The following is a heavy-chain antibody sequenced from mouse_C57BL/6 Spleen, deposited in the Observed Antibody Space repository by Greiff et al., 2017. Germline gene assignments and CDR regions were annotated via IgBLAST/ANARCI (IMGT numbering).Heavy chain of an antibody. Sequence: QGVESGGGLVKPGGSLKLSCAASGFTFSSYAMSWVRQTPEKRLEWVATISDGGSYTYYPDNVKGRFTISRDNAKNNLYLQMSHLKSEDTAMYYCAREGSSYYFDYGGQGTTLTVSS. J-gene: IGHJ2*01. CDR3: AREGSSYYFDY. V-gene: IGHV5-4*01. CDR1: GFTFSSYA. CDR2: ISDGGSYT. D-gene: IGHD1-1*01.